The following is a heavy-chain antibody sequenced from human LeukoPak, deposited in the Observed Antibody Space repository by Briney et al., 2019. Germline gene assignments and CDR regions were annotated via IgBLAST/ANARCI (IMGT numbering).Heavy chain of an antibody. J-gene: IGHJ4*02. V-gene: IGHV4-34*01. CDR2: INHSGST. Sequence: SETLSLTCAVYGGSFSGYYWSWIRQPPGKGLEWIGEINHSGSTNYNPSLKSRVTISVDTSKNQFSLKLSSVAAADTAVYYCARSHSSGYYEDWGQGTLVTVSS. CDR1: GGSFSGYY. D-gene: IGHD3-22*01. CDR3: ARSHSSGYYED.